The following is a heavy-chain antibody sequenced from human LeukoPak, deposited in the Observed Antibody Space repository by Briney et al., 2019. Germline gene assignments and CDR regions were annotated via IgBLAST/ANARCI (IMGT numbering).Heavy chain of an antibody. Sequence: SETLSLTCTVSGGSVSSGSYYWSWIRQPPGKGLEWIGYIYYSGSTNYNPSLKSRVTISVDTSKNQFSLRLSSVTAADTAVYYCARVDDYDSGSLDYWGQGTLVTVSS. CDR1: GGSVSSGSYY. J-gene: IGHJ4*02. CDR3: ARVDDYDSGSLDY. D-gene: IGHD3-10*01. CDR2: IYYSGST. V-gene: IGHV4-61*01.